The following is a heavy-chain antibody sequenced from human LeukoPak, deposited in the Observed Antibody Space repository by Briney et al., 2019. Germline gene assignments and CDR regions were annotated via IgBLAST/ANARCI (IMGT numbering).Heavy chain of an antibody. CDR2: ISSSSSYI. V-gene: IGHV3-21*01. Sequence: GGSLRLSCAASGFTFNKYSLNWVRQAPGKGLEWVSSISSSSSYIYYADSVKGRFTISRDNAKNSLYLQMNSLRAEDTAVYYCASFKVVAVAGTDYWGQGTLVTVSS. CDR1: GFTFNKYS. CDR3: ASFKVVAVAGTDY. D-gene: IGHD6-19*01. J-gene: IGHJ4*02.